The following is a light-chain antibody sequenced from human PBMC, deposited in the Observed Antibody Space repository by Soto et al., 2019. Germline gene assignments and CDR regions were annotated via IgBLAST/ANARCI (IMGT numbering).Light chain of an antibody. V-gene: IGKV1-27*01. J-gene: IGKJ4*01. Sequence: DIQMTPSPSSLSASVGDRVTVTCRPSLPISNYLAWYQQKPGKIPNLLIYAASTLQAAVPSRFSGSGSGTDFAHTISSLRPEYVAAYYCQKYNSAPLTFGRGTKVDIK. CDR2: AAS. CDR3: QKYNSAPLT. CDR1: LPISNY.